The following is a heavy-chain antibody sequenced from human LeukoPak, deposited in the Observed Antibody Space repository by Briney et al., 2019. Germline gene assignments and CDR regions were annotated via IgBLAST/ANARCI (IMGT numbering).Heavy chain of an antibody. D-gene: IGHD1-7*01. CDR1: GFTFTSYY. CDR3: ARDREYNWNYGYFEY. CDR2: INPSSGST. Sequence: ASVKVSCKASGFTFTSYYMHWVRQAPGQGLEWMGIINPSSGSTTYAQKFQGRVTMTRGTSTSTVYMELGSLRSEDTAVYFCARDREYNWNYGYFEYWGQGTLVTVSS. J-gene: IGHJ4*02. V-gene: IGHV1-46*01.